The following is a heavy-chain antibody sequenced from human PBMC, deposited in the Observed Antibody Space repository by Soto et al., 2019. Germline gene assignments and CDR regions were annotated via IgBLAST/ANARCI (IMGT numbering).Heavy chain of an antibody. CDR1: GYTFTNYG. CDR3: ARDRSSSSL. CDR2: ISAYNRKT. J-gene: IGHJ4*02. Sequence: QAQLVQSGAEVKKPGASAKVSCKASGYTFTNYGISWVRQAPGQGLEWMGWISAYNRKTDYAQKFQGRVIMTTDTSTSTAYMELRSLRSDDTAVYYCARDRSSSSLWGQGTLVTGSS. D-gene: IGHD6-6*01. V-gene: IGHV1-18*01.